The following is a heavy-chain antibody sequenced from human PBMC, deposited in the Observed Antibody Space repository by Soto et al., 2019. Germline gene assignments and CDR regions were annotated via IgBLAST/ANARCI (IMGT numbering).Heavy chain of an antibody. J-gene: IGHJ4*02. CDR2: IKSKTDGGTS. D-gene: IGHD2-15*01. CDR3: TSWTRYSGGYFDD. V-gene: IGHV3-15*01. Sequence: EVQLVESGGGLVKPGGSLRLSCAASGFTFSNAWMSWVRQAPGKVLEWVGRIKSKTDGGTSDYAAPVKGRFTLSRDDSKNTLYLQMNSLTTEDTAVYYCTSWTRYSGGYFDDWGQGTLVTVSS. CDR1: GFTFSNAW.